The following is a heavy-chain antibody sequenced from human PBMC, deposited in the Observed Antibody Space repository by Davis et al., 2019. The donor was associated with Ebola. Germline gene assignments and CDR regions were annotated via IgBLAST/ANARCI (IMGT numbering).Heavy chain of an antibody. J-gene: IGHJ4*02. CDR2: VILKSGAT. Sequence: ASVKVSCKASGYTFTDYNIHWMRQAPGQGLEWLGRVILKSGATNYAQKFQGRVTMTTDTSTSTAYMELRSLRPDDTAVYYCARGGGSTQSGIDYWGQGTLVTVSS. CDR1: GYTFTDYN. V-gene: IGHV1-2*06. D-gene: IGHD3-10*01. CDR3: ARGGGSTQSGIDY.